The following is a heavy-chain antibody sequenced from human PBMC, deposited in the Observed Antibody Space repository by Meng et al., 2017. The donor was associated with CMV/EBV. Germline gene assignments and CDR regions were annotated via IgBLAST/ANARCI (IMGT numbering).Heavy chain of an antibody. J-gene: IGHJ4*02. D-gene: IGHD2-2*01. CDR2: IKQDGSEK. V-gene: IGHV3-7*01. Sequence: GESLKISCAASGFTFSSYWMSWVRQAPGKGLEWVANIKQDGSEKYYVDSVKGRFTISRDNAKNSLYLQMNSLRAEDTAVYYCARDTIVVVPAASGGFDYWGQGTLVTVSS. CDR3: ARDTIVVVPAASGGFDY. CDR1: GFTFSSYW.